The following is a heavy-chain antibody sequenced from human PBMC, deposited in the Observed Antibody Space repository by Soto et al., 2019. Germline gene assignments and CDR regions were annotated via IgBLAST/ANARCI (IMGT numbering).Heavy chain of an antibody. CDR3: ARVERGTATTVVDAFDI. D-gene: IGHD1-1*01. CDR1: GGSVSSGSYY. V-gene: IGHV4-34*01. J-gene: IGHJ3*02. Sequence: QVQLQQWGAGLLKPSETLSLTCAVYGGSVSSGSYYWSWIRQPPGKGLEWIGEMSHSGGSPFNPSLKSRVSISVDTSKNQFALKISSVTAADTALYYCARVERGTATTVVDAFDIWGPGTMVTVSS. CDR2: MSHSGGS.